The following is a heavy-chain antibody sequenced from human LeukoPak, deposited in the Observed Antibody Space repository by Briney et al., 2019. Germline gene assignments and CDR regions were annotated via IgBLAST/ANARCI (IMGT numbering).Heavy chain of an antibody. CDR1: GFTFSSYN. J-gene: IGHJ4*02. CDR3: ARDQYDTWSRRGNFDS. D-gene: IGHD3-3*01. V-gene: IGHV3-21*04. Sequence: GGSLRLSCAASGFTFSSYNMNWVRQAPGKGLEWVSSISSSSSHIYYADSVKGRFTISRDNAKNSLYLQMNSLRAEDTAVFYCARDQYDTWSRRGNFDSWGQGTLVIVSS. CDR2: ISSSSSHI.